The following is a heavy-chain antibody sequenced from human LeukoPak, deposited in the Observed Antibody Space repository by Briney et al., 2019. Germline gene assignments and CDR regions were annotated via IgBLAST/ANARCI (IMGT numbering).Heavy chain of an antibody. CDR3: AREGQWHSRSYFDY. CDR2: IYHSGST. D-gene: IGHD6-19*01. J-gene: IGHJ4*02. V-gene: IGHV4-39*07. CDR1: GGSISSSSYY. Sequence: SETLSLTCTVSGGSISSSSYYWGWIRQPPGKGLEWIGSIYHSGSTYYNPSLKSRVTISVDTSKNQFSLKLSSVTAADTAVYYCAREGQWHSRSYFDYWGQGTLVTVSS.